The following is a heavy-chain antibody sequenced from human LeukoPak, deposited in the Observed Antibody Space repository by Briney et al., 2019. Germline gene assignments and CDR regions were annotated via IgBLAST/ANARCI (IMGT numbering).Heavy chain of an antibody. V-gene: IGHV4-4*02. J-gene: IGHJ6*03. CDR3: ATNGYYCMDV. D-gene: IGHD2-8*01. Sequence: GSLRLSCAASVFTFSRYSMNWVRQPPGKGLEWSGEIYHSGGTNYNPSLKSRITISVYKSQNQFSLKVNSLTAADTAVYYCATNGYYCMDVWGKGTTVNVSS. CDR2: IYHSGGT. CDR1: VFTFSRYSM.